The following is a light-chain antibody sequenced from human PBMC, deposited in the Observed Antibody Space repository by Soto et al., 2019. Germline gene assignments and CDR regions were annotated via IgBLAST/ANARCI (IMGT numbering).Light chain of an antibody. CDR1: XXVTRY. CDR3: XXRSNWLT. Sequence: EIVLTQSPATLSLSPXXXXTXXXXASXXVTRYLGWYQQKPGQAPRLLIYDTSNRATGIPARFSGSGSGTDFTLTISSLEXXXXAVYXCXXRSNWLTFGGGTKVEIK. J-gene: IGKJ4*01. CDR2: DTS. V-gene: IGKV3-11*01.